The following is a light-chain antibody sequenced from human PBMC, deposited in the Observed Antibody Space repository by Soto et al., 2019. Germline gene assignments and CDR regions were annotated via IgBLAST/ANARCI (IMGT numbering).Light chain of an antibody. CDR1: QSVTNK. J-gene: IGKJ1*01. CDR2: DAS. CDR3: QQYNSWPRT. V-gene: IGKV3-15*01. Sequence: LVMTQSPATLSVSPGERAALSCRASQSVTNKLAWYQQKPGQAPRLLIYDASTRATGIPARFSGSGSGTKFTLTISSLQSEDFAVYFCQQYNSWPRTFGQGTKVDIK.